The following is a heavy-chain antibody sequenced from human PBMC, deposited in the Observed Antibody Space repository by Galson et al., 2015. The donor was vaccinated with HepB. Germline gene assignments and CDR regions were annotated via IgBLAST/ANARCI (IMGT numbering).Heavy chain of an antibody. CDR3: ARKKNTLSGYYYNRPSFFDY. Sequence: ETLSLTCTVSGGSISSSSYYWGWIRQPPGKGLEWIGSIYYSGSTYYNPSLKSRVTISVDTSKNQFSLKLSSVTAADTAVYYCARKKNTLSGYYYNRPSFFDYWGQGTLVTVSS. D-gene: IGHD3-22*01. CDR2: IYYSGST. V-gene: IGHV4-39*01. J-gene: IGHJ4*02. CDR1: GGSISSSSYY.